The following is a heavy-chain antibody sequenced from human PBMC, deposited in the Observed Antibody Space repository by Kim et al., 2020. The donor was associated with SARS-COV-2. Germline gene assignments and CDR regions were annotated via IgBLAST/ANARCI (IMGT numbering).Heavy chain of an antibody. V-gene: IGHV1-2*06. CDR2: INPNSGGT. CDR3: ARDRYDSSSPKGGWAFDI. D-gene: IGHD6-6*01. J-gene: IGHJ3*02. Sequence: ASVKVSCKASGYTFTGYYMHWVRQAPGQGLEWMGRINPNSGGTNYAQKFQGRVTMTRDTSISTAYMELSRLRSDDTAVYYCARDRYDSSSPKGGWAFDIWGQGTMVTVSS. CDR1: GYTFTGYY.